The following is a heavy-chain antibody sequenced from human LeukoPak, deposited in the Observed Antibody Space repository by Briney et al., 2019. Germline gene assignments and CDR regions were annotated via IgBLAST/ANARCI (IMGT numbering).Heavy chain of an antibody. J-gene: IGHJ4*02. V-gene: IGHV3-21*01. CDR3: ARDGYSGYAFDY. Sequence: GGSLRLSCAASGFTFSSYGMNWVRQAPGKGLEWVSSISSSSSYIYYADSVKGRFTISRDNAKNSLYLQMNSLRAEDTAVYYCARDGYSGYAFDYWGQGTLVTVSS. D-gene: IGHD5-12*01. CDR1: GFTFSSYG. CDR2: ISSSSSYI.